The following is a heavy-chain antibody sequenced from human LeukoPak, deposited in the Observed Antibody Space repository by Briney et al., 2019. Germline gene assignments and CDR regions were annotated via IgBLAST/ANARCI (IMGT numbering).Heavy chain of an antibody. CDR2: INHSGST. J-gene: IGHJ5*01. Sequence: PSETLSLTCAVYGGSFSGYYWSWIRQPPGKGLEWIGEINHSGSTNCNPSLKSRVSISVDTSKNHIALKLTSVTASDTAVYFCARRVGFYGSGSLNYFDPWGQGILVSVS. V-gene: IGHV4-34*01. CDR1: GGSFSGYY. CDR3: ARRVGFYGSGSLNYFDP. D-gene: IGHD3-10*01.